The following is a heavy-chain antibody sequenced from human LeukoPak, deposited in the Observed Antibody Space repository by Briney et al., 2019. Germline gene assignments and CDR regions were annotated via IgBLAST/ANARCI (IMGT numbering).Heavy chain of an antibody. J-gene: IGHJ4*02. CDR3: ARDPGLERPGGVSFDY. V-gene: IGHV4-61*02. D-gene: IGHD1-1*01. CDR1: GGSISSGSYY. Sequence: PSETLSLTCTVSGGSISSGSYYWSWIRQPAGKGLEWIGRIHISGKTNYNPSLRATMSVDASTNQFSLKLSSVTAADTAVYYCARDPGLERPGGVSFDYWGQGSLVIVSS. CDR2: IHISGKT.